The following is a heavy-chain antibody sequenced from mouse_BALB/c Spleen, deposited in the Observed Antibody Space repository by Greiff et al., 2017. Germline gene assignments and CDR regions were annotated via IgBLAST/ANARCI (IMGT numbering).Heavy chain of an antibody. CDR3: ARRVTEGYFDY. CDR1: GFTFSDYY. CDR2: ISDGGSYT. V-gene: IGHV5-4*02. D-gene: IGHD2-2*01. Sequence: DVMLVESGGGLVKPGGSLKLSCAASGFTFSDYYMYWVRQTPEKRLEWVATISDGGSYTYYPDSVKGRFTISRDNAKNNLYLQMSSLKSEDTAMYYCARRVTEGYFDYWGQGTTLTVSS. J-gene: IGHJ2*01.